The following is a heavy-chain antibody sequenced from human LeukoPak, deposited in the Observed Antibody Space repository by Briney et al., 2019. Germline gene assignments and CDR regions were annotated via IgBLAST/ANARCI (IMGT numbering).Heavy chain of an antibody. CDR1: GFTFSSYS. CDR3: ARDVRDGYNFVNY. J-gene: IGHJ4*02. D-gene: IGHD5-24*01. Sequence: GGSLRLSCAASGFTFSSYSMNWVRQAPGKGLEWVSSISSSSSYIYYADSVKGRFTISRDNAKNSLYLQMNSLRAEDTAVYYCARDVRDGYNFVNYWGQGTLVTVSS. V-gene: IGHV3-21*01. CDR2: ISSSSSYI.